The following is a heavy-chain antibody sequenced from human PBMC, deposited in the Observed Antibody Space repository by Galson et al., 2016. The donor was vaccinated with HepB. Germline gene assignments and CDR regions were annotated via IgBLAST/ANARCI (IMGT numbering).Heavy chain of an antibody. CDR3: ARRGTHYYAFLL. CDR1: GGSISRDY. CDR2: VYHDGDT. V-gene: IGHV4-59*01. D-gene: IGHD3-22*01. J-gene: IGHJ3*01. Sequence: SETLSLTCTVSGGSISRDYWGWIRQSPGKGLECIGYVYHDGDTRYNPSLSSRVTISVDTSRTHFSLKLSSVTAADTAMYYCARRGTHYYAFLLWGLGTMVTVSS.